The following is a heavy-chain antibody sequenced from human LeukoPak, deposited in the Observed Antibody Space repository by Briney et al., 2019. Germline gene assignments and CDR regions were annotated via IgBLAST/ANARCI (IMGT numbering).Heavy chain of an antibody. CDR3: ARQGDGGLFKY. CDR2: INPGDSDT. CDR1: RYSFTNYW. J-gene: IGHJ4*02. Sequence: GESLKISCKGSRYSFTNYWIGWVRQMPGKGLEWMTIINPGDSDTRYSPSFQGQVTISADKSINTAYLQWSSLKASDIAMYFCARQGDGGLFKYWGQGTLVTVSS. D-gene: IGHD4-23*01. V-gene: IGHV5-51*01.